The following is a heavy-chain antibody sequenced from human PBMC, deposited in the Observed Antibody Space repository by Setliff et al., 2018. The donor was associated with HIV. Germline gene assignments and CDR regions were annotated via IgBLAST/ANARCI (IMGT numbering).Heavy chain of an antibody. J-gene: IGHJ4*02. D-gene: IGHD3-22*01. CDR3: ARDRLTYYFDY. CDR1: GGSVRSDDYY. Sequence: PSETLSLTCTVFGGSVRSDDYYWSWIRQPPGKGLEWIGHIYYSGTTYYNPSLKSRVTIFADTSKNQFSLKLSSVTAADTAVYYCARDRLTYYFDYWGQGILVTVSS. V-gene: IGHV4-30-4*01. CDR2: IYYSGTT.